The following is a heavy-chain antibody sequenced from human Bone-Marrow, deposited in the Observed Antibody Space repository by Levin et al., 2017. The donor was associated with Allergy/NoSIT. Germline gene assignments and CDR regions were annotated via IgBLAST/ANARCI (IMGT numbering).Heavy chain of an antibody. J-gene: IGHJ6*02. CDR2: ISGGAGST. CDR3: AKLPQKGPSFYYYGMDV. D-gene: IGHD1-26*01. V-gene: IGHV3-23*01. Sequence: GESLKISCVASGFTFSSYAISWVRQAPGKGLEWVSVISGGAGSTHYADSVRGRFTISRDDSKNTLFLQMNSLRAEDTAIYYCAKLPQKGPSFYYYGMDVWGQGTTVTVSS. CDR1: GFTFSSYA.